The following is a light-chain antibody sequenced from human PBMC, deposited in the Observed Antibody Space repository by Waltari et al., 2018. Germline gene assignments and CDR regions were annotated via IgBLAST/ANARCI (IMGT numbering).Light chain of an antibody. J-gene: IGLJ3*02. CDR3: MSYTTTITWV. CDR2: EVI. Sequence: QSALTQPASVSASPGQSITISCTGTSVDIGAYNYVSWYQQHPGNAPKLLIFEVIHRPSGVSNRFSGSTSGNTASLTISGLQAEDEAYYYCMSYTTTITWVFGGGTKLTVL. CDR1: SVDIGAYNY. V-gene: IGLV2-14*03.